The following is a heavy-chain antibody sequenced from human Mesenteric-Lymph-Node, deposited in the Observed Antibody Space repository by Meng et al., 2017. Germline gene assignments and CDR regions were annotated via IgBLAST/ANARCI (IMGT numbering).Heavy chain of an antibody. J-gene: IGHJ5*02. Sequence: VLLAQCGAEVEQSVASVEVSCSVSGFTLTGYYIHWVRHAPGQGFEWVGRINPNDGTPSYAPKFQGRVTVTMTRDSSIITAFMELTRLRSDDTAVYYCARDRGSYGWFDPWGQGTLVTVSS. D-gene: IGHD1-26*01. CDR2: INPNDGTP. CDR3: ARDRGSYGWFDP. V-gene: IGHV1-2*06. CDR1: GFTLTGYY.